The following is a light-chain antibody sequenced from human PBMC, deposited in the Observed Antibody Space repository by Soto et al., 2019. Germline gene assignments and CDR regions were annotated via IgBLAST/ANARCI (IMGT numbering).Light chain of an antibody. CDR3: VSYTTRASYV. J-gene: IGLJ1*01. CDR1: SSDVGNYIF. CDR2: DIN. Sequence: QSVLTQPASVSGSPGQSITISCTGTSSDVGNYIFVSWYRQHPGKAPKLMIYDINNRPSGVSNRFSGSKSGNTASLTISGIQAEDEADYYCVSYTTRASYVFGTGTKVTVL. V-gene: IGLV2-14*01.